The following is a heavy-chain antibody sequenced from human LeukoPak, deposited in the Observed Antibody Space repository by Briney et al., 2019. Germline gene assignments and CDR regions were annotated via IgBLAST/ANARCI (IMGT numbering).Heavy chain of an antibody. V-gene: IGHV1-18*01. CDR2: ISAYNGNT. J-gene: IGHJ4*02. D-gene: IGHD6-6*01. Sequence: ASVKVSCKASGYTFTSYGISWVRQAPGQGLEWMGWISAYNGNTNYAQKLQGRVTMTTDTSTSTACMELRSLRSDDTAVYYCARDVEYSRSSSFFDYWGQGTLVTVSS. CDR1: GYTFTSYG. CDR3: ARDVEYSRSSSFFDY.